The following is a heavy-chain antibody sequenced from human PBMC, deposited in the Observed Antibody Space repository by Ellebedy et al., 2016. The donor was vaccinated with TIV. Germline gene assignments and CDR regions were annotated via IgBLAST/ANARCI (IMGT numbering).Heavy chain of an antibody. Sequence: SETLSLTXTVSGGSISSSSYYWGRIRQPPGKGLEWIGEINHSGSTKYNPSLKSRVTMSVDTSKIQFSLRLSSVTAADTAVYYCARGDGSGSLIDYWGQGTLVTVSS. J-gene: IGHJ4*02. CDR2: INHSGST. CDR1: GGSISSSSYY. V-gene: IGHV4-39*07. D-gene: IGHD3-10*01. CDR3: ARGDGSGSLIDY.